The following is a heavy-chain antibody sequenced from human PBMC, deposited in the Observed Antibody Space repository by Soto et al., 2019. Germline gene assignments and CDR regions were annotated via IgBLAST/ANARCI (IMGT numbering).Heavy chain of an antibody. CDR1: GFTFSNYA. CDR3: AKSLSVLVGPTRNYFDC. V-gene: IGHV3-23*01. CDR2: ISGRGGRT. J-gene: IGHJ4*02. Sequence: GGSLRLSCAASGFTFSNYAMTWVRQAPGKGLEWVSGISGRGGRTYYADSVKGRFSISRDNSKNTLYLQMDGLRAEDTAVYYCAKSLSVLVGPTRNYFDCWGQGTPVTVSS. D-gene: IGHD2-8*02.